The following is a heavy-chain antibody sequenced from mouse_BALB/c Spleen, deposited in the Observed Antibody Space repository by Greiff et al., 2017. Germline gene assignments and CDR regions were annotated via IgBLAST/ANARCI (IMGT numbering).Heavy chain of an antibody. Sequence: VQLQQSGPELVKPGASVKISCKASGYSFTGYFMNWVKQSPGKSLEWIGRINPYNGDTFYNQKFKGKATLTVDKSSSTAHMELLSLTSEDSAVYYCGRGADYDGDYWGQGTTLTVSS. V-gene: IGHV1-37*01. D-gene: IGHD2-4*01. CDR2: INPYNGDT. J-gene: IGHJ2*01. CDR1: GYSFTGYF. CDR3: GRGADYDGDY.